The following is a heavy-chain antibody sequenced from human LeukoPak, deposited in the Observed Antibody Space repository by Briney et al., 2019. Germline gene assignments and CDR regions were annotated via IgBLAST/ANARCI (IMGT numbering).Heavy chain of an antibody. J-gene: IGHJ4*02. Sequence: ASVKVSCKASGYTFTSYDFNWVRPATGQGLEWMGWMNPNSGNTGYAQNFQGRVTMTRNTSISTAYMELSSLRSEDTAVYYCARGASFGGSGSSYFDYWGQGTLVTVSS. CDR2: MNPNSGNT. D-gene: IGHD3-10*01. V-gene: IGHV1-8*01. CDR3: ARGASFGGSGSSYFDY. CDR1: GYTFTSYD.